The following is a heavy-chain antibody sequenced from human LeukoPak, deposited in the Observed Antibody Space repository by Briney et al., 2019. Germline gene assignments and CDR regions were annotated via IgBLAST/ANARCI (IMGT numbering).Heavy chain of an antibody. CDR3: TRRPKEPGFWSGYVDS. CDR1: GANIKREGFN. Sequence: PSETLSLTCSVSGANIKREGFNWDWIRQPPGKGLEYIGSVFYNGNTYYNPSLESRVTISVDTSKNRFSLKLYSVTAADTAVYYCTRRPKEPGFWSGYVDSWGQGTLVTVSS. V-gene: IGHV4-39*01. CDR2: VFYNGNT. J-gene: IGHJ4*02. D-gene: IGHD3-3*01.